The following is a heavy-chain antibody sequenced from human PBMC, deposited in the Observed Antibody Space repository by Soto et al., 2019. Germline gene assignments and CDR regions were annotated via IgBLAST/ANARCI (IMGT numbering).Heavy chain of an antibody. Sequence: QVQLVQSGAEVKSAGSSVKVSCKASGDTFNFYSINWVRQAPGLGLEWVGRVNPILSMSNYAQRFQGRVTXTXDXXTGTADMELRSLRSEDTAIYYCASNYVSGYRAFDSWGQGALVTVSS. V-gene: IGHV1-69*02. CDR3: ASNYVSGYRAFDS. CDR2: VNPILSMS. CDR1: GDTFNFYS. J-gene: IGHJ4*02. D-gene: IGHD3-10*01.